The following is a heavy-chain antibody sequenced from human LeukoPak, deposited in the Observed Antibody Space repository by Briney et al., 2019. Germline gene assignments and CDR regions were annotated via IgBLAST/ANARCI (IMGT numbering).Heavy chain of an antibody. CDR1: GYTFTSYG. V-gene: IGHV1-18*01. CDR2: ISAYNGNT. Sequence: ASVNVSCKASGYTFTSYGISWVRQAPGQGLEWMGWISAYNGNTNYAQKLQGRVTMTTDTSTGTAYMELRSLRSDDTAVYYCARGENVVVVAGTLYYWGQGTLVTVSS. J-gene: IGHJ4*02. CDR3: ARGENVVVVAGTLYY. D-gene: IGHD2-15*01.